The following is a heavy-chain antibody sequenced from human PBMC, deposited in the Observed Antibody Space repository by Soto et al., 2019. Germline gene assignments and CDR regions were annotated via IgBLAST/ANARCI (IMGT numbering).Heavy chain of an antibody. J-gene: IGHJ4*02. CDR1: GFTFSTYT. V-gene: IGHV3-23*04. CDR3: AKDMRPDGVWDFDS. Sequence: EGQLVESGGGLVQPGASLRLSCATSGFTFSTYTMAWVRQAPGRGPEWVSGIAQNGGTYYADSVKGRFTISRDNSRNTVSLQMTALKGEDTAIYYCAKDMRPDGVWDFDSWGQGTLVTVAS. D-gene: IGHD4-17*01. CDR2: IAQNGGT.